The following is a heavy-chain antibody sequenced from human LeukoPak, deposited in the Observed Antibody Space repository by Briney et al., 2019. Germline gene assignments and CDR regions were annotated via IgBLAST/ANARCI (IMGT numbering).Heavy chain of an antibody. CDR3: TRGSYDVLTGRSTLGEY. D-gene: IGHD3-9*01. CDR2: ISYSGST. V-gene: IGHV4-39*01. Sequence: SETLSLTCTVSGGSISSSAYYWVWIRQPPGKGLEWIGIISYSGSTNYSPSLKSRVTISVDTSKNQFSLKLSSVTASDTAVYFCTRGSYDVLTGRSTLGEYWGQGTLVAVSS. CDR1: GGSISSSAYY. J-gene: IGHJ4*02.